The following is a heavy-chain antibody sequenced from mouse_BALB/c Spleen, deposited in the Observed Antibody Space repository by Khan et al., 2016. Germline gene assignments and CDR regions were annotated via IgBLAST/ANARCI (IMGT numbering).Heavy chain of an antibody. Sequence: EVELVESGGDLVKPGGSLKLSCAASGFTFSSYGMSWVRQTPDKRLEWVATISSGGGYTYYPDSVKGRFTISRDNAKNTLYLQMSSLKSEDTAMYYCARQYGNYYAMDYWGQGTSVTVSS. CDR2: ISSGGGYT. D-gene: IGHD2-10*02. CDR3: ARQYGNYYAMDY. V-gene: IGHV5-6*01. CDR1: GFTFSSYG. J-gene: IGHJ4*01.